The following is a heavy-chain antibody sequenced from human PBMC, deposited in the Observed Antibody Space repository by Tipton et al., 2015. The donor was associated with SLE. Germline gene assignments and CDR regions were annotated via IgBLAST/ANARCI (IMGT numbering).Heavy chain of an antibody. Sequence: TLSLTCTVSGASISRSSYYWGWIRQPPGKGLEWLGYFFHSGSTYYNPSLKGRITLTADRSKNQFSLKLTSVTAADTAVYYCARDSCSSATCYYFDYWGQGIPVTVSS. J-gene: IGHJ4*02. CDR2: FFHSGST. CDR1: GASISRSSYY. V-gene: IGHV4-30-2*01. CDR3: ARDSCSSATCYYFDY. D-gene: IGHD2-2*01.